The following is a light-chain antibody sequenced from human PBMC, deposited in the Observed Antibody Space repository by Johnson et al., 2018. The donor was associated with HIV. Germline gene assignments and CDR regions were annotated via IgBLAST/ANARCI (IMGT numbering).Light chain of an antibody. Sequence: QAVLTQPPSVSAAPGQKVTISCSGTSSNIGNNYVSWYQQFPGTAPKLVIYDNNNRPSGIPDRFSGSKSGTSATMGITGLQTGDEADYYCGTCVSSGSAPYVFGTGTKVTVL. CDR2: DNN. CDR1: SSNIGNNY. CDR3: GTCVSSGSAPYV. J-gene: IGLJ1*01. V-gene: IGLV1-51*01.